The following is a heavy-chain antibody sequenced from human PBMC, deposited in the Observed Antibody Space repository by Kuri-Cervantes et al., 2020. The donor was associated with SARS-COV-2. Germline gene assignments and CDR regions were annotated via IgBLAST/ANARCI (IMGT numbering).Heavy chain of an antibody. J-gene: IGHJ3*02. Sequence: GSLRLSCTASGFTFNTYNMKWVRQPPGKGLEWVGEINHSDRTKYNPSLQNRIIISVDPSKKQFSVRLRSVTAADTAVYYCASGITGPAAFLGFDIWGQGTMVTVSS. CDR3: ASGITGPAAFLGFDI. D-gene: IGHD1-20*01. CDR2: INHSDRT. CDR1: GFTFNTYN. V-gene: IGHV4-34*01.